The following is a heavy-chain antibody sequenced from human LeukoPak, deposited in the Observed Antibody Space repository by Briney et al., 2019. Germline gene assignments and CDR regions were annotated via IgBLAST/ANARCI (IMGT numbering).Heavy chain of an antibody. V-gene: IGHV3-7*05. J-gene: IGHJ4*02. CDR2: IKQDGSEH. CDR1: GFNFSRFW. Sequence: GGSLRLSCAASGFNFSRFWMRWVRQAPGKGPEGLATIKQDGSEHYYVDSVRGRFTISRDNAKNSLYLQMNSLRAEDTAVYYCARDLGYFDYWGQGTLVTVSS. CDR3: ARDLGYFDY.